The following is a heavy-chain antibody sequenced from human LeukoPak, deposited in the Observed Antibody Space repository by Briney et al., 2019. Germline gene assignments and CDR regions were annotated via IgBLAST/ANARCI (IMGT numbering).Heavy chain of an antibody. Sequence: PSETLSLTCAVYGGSFGGFYWSWIRQSPVKGLEWIGEIMPDGDTTYNPSLESRVTISADKSKNQFSLRVSSLTAADTAVYYCARGGGGGRSDFEFWGQGTQVTVSS. J-gene: IGHJ4*02. D-gene: IGHD6-19*01. CDR1: GGSFGGFY. V-gene: IGHV4-34*01. CDR2: IMPDGDT. CDR3: ARGGGGGRSDFEF.